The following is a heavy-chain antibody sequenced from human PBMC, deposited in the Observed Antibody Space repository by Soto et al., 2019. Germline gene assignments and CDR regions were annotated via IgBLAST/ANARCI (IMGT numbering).Heavy chain of an antibody. CDR2: IIPILGIA. Sequence: SVKVSCKASGGTFSSYTISWARQAPEQGLEWMGRIIPILGIANYAQKFQGRVTITADKSTSTAYMELSSLRSEDTAVYYCATRGYSYGYGSYNWFDPWGQGTLVTVSS. CDR1: GGTFSSYT. V-gene: IGHV1-69*02. D-gene: IGHD5-18*01. J-gene: IGHJ5*02. CDR3: ATRGYSYGYGSYNWFDP.